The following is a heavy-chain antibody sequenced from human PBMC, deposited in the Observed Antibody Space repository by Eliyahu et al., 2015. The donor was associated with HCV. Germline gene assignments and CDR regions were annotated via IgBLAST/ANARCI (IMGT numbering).Heavy chain of an antibody. CDR1: GYTFTNYY. CDR2: INPNSGGT. D-gene: IGHD3-3*01. V-gene: IGHV1-2*02. J-gene: IGHJ4*02. CDR3: ARDPLSEFWSADYTGGHFDS. Sequence: QVQLVQSGAEVKKPGASVKVSCKASGYTFTNYYIHWVRQAPGEGLQWMGLINPNSGGTIYPQKFQGRVSMTRDTSISTAYMELSGLRSDDTAVYYCARDPLSEFWSADYTGGHFDSWGQGTLVTVSS.